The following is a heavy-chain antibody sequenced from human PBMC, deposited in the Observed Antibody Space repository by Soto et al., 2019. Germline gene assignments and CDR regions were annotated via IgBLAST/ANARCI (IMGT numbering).Heavy chain of an antibody. J-gene: IGHJ6*02. D-gene: IGHD3-9*01. CDR3: ARLVASETGYGMDV. V-gene: IGHV3-21*06. CDR1: GFIFSSHN. Sequence: DVQLVESGGGLVKPGGSLRLSCAASGFIFSSHNMNWVRQAPGKGLEWVSSITGSSSYIFYADSVKGQFTISRDNAKNTVYLQVNSLRAEDTGVYYCARLVASETGYGMDVWGQGTTVTVSS. CDR2: ITGSSSYI.